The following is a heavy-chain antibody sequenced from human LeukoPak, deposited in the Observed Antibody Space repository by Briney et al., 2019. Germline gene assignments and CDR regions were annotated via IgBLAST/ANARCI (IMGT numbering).Heavy chain of an antibody. D-gene: IGHD3-10*01. Sequence: ASVKGSCKASGYTFTSYGISWVRQAPGQGLEWMGWISAYNGNTNYAQKLQGRVTMTTDTSTSTAYMELRSLRSDDTAVYYCARDIFYGSGSYKPNDYWGQGTLVTVSS. CDR2: ISAYNGNT. CDR3: ARDIFYGSGSYKPNDY. J-gene: IGHJ4*02. V-gene: IGHV1-18*01. CDR1: GYTFTSYG.